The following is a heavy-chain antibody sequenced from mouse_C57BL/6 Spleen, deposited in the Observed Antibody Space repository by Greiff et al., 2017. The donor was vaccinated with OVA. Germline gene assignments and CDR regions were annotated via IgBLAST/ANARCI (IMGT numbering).Heavy chain of an antibody. V-gene: IGHV1-26*01. Sequence: EVQLQQSGPELVKPGASVKISCKASGYTFTDYYMNWVKQSHGKSLEWIGDINPNNGGTSYNQKFKGKATLTVDKSSSTAYMELRSLTSEDSAVYYCAREGELRGCDYWGQGTTLTVSS. J-gene: IGHJ2*01. CDR2: INPNNGGT. CDR1: GYTFTDYY. D-gene: IGHD1-1*01. CDR3: AREGELRGCDY.